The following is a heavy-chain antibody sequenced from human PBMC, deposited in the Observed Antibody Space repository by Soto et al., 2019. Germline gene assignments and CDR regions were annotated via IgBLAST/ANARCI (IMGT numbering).Heavy chain of an antibody. CDR1: GYTFTSYY. D-gene: IGHD6-25*01. CDR3: ARHLAAGDS. J-gene: IGHJ4*02. Sequence: QVQLVQSGAEVKKPGASVRVSCKASGYTFTSYYIHWVRQAPGQGLEWMAIVNPTGGSTNYAQKCQGRVSVTFDTSTSPVFMELNSLRYEDTAVYYCARHLAAGDSWGQGTLVTVSS. CDR2: VNPTGGST. V-gene: IGHV1-46*03.